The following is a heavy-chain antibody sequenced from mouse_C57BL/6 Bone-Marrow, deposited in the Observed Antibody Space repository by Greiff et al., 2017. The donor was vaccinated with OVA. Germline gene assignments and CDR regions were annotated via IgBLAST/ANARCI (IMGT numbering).Heavy chain of an antibody. CDR3: PAPYFSFAY. CDR1: GFTFSNYW. V-gene: IGHV6-3*01. D-gene: IGHD2-10*01. CDR2: IRLKSDNYAT. J-gene: IGHJ3*01. Sequence: EVMLVESGGGLVQPGGSMKLSCVASGFTFSNYWMNWVRQSPEKGLEWVAQIRLKSDNYATHYAESVKGRFTISRDDSKSSVYLQMNNLRAEDTGIYYCPAPYFSFAYWCQGTLVTVSA.